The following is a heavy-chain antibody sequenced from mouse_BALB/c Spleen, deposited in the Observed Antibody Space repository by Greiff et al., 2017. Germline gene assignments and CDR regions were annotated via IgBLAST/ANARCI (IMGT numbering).Heavy chain of an antibody. D-gene: IGHD2-4*01. J-gene: IGHJ4*01. V-gene: IGHV3-2*02. CDR2: ISYSGST. Sequence: DVQLQESGPGLVKPSQSLSLTCTVTGYSITSDYAWNWIRQFPGNKLEWMGYISYSGSTSYNPSLKSRISITRDTSKNQFFLQLNSVTTEDTATYYCARSRGYDYEDYAMDYWGQGTSVTVSS. CDR1: GYSITSDYA. CDR3: ARSRGYDYEDYAMDY.